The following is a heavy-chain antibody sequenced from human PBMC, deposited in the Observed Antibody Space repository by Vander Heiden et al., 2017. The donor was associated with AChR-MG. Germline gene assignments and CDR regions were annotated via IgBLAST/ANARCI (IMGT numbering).Heavy chain of an antibody. CDR2: MNPNSGNT. CDR3: ARGESSSLAHDAFDI. D-gene: IGHD6-6*01. Sequence: QVQLVQSGAEVKKPGVSVTVSCKATGYTFTSYDINWVRQATGQGLEWMGWMNPNSGNTGYAQKFQGRVTMTRNTSMSTAYMELSSLRSEDTAVYYCARGESSSLAHDAFDIWGQGTMVTVSS. CDR1: GYTFTSYD. V-gene: IGHV1-8*01. J-gene: IGHJ3*02.